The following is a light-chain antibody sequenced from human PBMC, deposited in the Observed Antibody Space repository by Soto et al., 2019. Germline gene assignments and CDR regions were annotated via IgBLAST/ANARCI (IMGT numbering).Light chain of an antibody. Sequence: AIQMTHSPSSLPASVGDRVTITCRASQGIRDDLAWYQQKPGRAPRLLIYDASTLEDGVPSRFSGSGSGTDFTLIISGLQPEDFATYYCLQQYSYPFTFGQGTRL. J-gene: IGKJ5*01. CDR2: DAS. V-gene: IGKV1-6*01. CDR3: LQQYSYPFT. CDR1: QGIRDD.